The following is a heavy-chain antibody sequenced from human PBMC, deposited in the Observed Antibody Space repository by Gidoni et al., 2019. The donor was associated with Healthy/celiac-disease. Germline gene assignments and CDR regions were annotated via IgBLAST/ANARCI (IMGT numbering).Heavy chain of an antibody. Sequence: EVQLVESGGGLVQPGRSLRLSCAASGFTFDDYAMHWVRQAPGKGLELVLGISWNSGSIGYADSVKGRFTISRDNAKNSLYLQMNSLRAEDTALYYCAKSRTRATTGSSFDYWGQGTLVTVSS. V-gene: IGHV3-9*01. CDR3: AKSRTRATTGSSFDY. J-gene: IGHJ4*02. CDR2: ISWNSGSI. D-gene: IGHD1-26*01. CDR1: GFTFDDYA.